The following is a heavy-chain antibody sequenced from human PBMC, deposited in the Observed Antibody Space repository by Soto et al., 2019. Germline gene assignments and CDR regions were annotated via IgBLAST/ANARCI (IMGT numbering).Heavy chain of an antibody. J-gene: IGHJ6*02. CDR1: GGSISRSSHY. CDR3: FSRPANFYFYCIDV. CDR2: IYYNGNT. V-gene: IGHV4-39*02. D-gene: IGHD6-6*01. Sequence: PSENLSLTCSVSGGSISRSSHYWGWIRQPPGKGLEWIGNIYYNGNTYYNPSLKSRVTISMDTSKNRFSLRLSFVTAADTAVYFFFSRPANFYFYCIDVWCQGTTVTGS.